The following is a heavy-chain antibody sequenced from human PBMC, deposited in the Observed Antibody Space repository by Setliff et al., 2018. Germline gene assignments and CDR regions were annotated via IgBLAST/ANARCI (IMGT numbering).Heavy chain of an antibody. D-gene: IGHD1-26*01. CDR3: ARGIVAPSRWDYFDY. CDR2: IYSDGRT. J-gene: IGHJ4*02. CDR1: GLPVSGNY. Sequence: ETLSLSCAASGLPVSGNYMSWVRQAPGKGPEWVSIIYSDGRTFYADSVKGRFLISRDNSKNTLYLQMSSLRAEDTAVYYCARGIVAPSRWDYFDYWGQGTQVTVSS. V-gene: IGHV3-66*01.